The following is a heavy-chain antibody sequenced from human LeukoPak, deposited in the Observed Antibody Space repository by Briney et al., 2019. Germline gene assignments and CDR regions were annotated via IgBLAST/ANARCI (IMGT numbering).Heavy chain of an antibody. J-gene: IGHJ4*02. CDR1: GDSVSTNDAT. D-gene: IGHD1/OR15-1a*01. V-gene: IGHV6-1*01. CDR2: TYYTSKFYN. CDR3: ARNKYFFDS. Sequence: SQTLSLTCAISGDSVSTNDATWHWIRQSPSRGLEWLGRTYYTSKFYNDYAVSVKNRITINPDASKNQFSLQLNSVTPEDTAVYYCARNKYFFDSWGQGALVTVSS.